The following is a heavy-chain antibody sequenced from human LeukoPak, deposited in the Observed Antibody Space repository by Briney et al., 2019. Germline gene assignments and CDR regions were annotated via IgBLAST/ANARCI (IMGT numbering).Heavy chain of an antibody. D-gene: IGHD1-1*01. CDR1: GGSVSSGGYY. Sequence: SETLSLTCTVSGGSVSSGGYYWSWIRQHPGEGLEWIGYIYYSGTTYYNPSLKSRLTISLDTSKNQFSLKLTSVTAADTGVYYCATAAQNWNNAPYFDFWGQETLVTVSS. V-gene: IGHV4-31*03. CDR3: ATAAQNWNNAPYFDF. CDR2: IYYSGTT. J-gene: IGHJ4*02.